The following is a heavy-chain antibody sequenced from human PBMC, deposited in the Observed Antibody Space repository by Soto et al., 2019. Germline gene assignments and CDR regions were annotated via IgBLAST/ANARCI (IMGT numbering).Heavy chain of an antibody. V-gene: IGHV1-18*04. D-gene: IGHD5-18*01. CDR3: ARPRGGYSYGHYFDY. CDR2: ISAYNGNT. CDR1: GYTFTSYG. J-gene: IGHJ4*02. Sequence: ASVKVSCKASGYTFTSYGISWVRQAPVQGLEWMGWISAYNGNTNYAQKLQGRVTMTTDTSTSTAYMELRSLRSDDTAVYYCARPRGGYSYGHYFDYWGQGTLVTVSS.